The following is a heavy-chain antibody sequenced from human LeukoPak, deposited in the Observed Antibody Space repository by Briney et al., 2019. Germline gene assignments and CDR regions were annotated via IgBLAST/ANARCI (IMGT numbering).Heavy chain of an antibody. CDR2: INPNSGAT. D-gene: IGHD1-1*01. CDR3: ARELWVLAGTRGGAFDI. CDR1: GYTFTGYY. Sequence: ASVKVSCKASGYTFTGYYMHWLRLAPGQGLEWMGWINPNSGATNYAQKFQGRVTMTRDTSISTAYMELSWLRSDDTAVYYCARELWVLAGTRGGAFDIWGQGTMVAVSS. V-gene: IGHV1-2*02. J-gene: IGHJ3*02.